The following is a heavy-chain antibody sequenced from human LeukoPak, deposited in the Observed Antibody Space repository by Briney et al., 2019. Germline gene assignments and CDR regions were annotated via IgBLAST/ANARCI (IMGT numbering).Heavy chain of an antibody. J-gene: IGHJ4*02. V-gene: IGHV4-61*02. D-gene: IGHD6-13*01. CDR2: IYTSGST. CDR1: GGSISSGSYY. CDR3: ARGGTSYSSSWPPDY. Sequence: SETLSLTCTVSGGSISSGSYYWSWIRQPAGKGLEWIGRIYTSGSTNYNPSLKSRVTISVDTSKNQFSLKLSSVTAADTAVYYCARGGTSYSSSWPPDYWGQGTLVTVSS.